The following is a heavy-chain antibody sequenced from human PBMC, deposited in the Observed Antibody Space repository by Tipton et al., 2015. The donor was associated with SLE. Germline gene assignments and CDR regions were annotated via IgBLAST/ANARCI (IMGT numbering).Heavy chain of an antibody. Sequence: TLSLTCNVSGASISSGGSCWNWIRQPPGKGLEWIGYIYFSGTTNYNPSLKSRVTISVDASKRQLSLTLKFVTAADTAVYYCVRSDQGMDWGQGTLDTVSS. CDR2: IYFSGTT. J-gene: IGHJ4*02. CDR1: GASISSGGSC. CDR3: VRSDQGMD. V-gene: IGHV4-61*08.